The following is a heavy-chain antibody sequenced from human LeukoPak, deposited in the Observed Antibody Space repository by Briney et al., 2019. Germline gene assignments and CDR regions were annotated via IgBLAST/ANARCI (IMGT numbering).Heavy chain of an antibody. V-gene: IGHV3-23*01. D-gene: IGHD3-22*01. CDR2: ISGDAVTI. CDR1: GFTFSSYA. Sequence: GGSLRLSCAASGFTFSSYAMAWVRQAPGEGLEWVSGISGDAVTIYYADSVKGRFTISRDNSKNTLYLQMSSLRAEDTAVYYCAKRDYYDSSGYFPLFDYWGQGTLVTVSS. CDR3: AKRDYYDSSGYFPLFDY. J-gene: IGHJ4*02.